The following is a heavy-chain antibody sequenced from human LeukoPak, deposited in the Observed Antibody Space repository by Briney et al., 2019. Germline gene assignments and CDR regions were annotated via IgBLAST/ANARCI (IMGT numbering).Heavy chain of an antibody. CDR2: ISFDGSNK. Sequence: GRCLRLSCAASVFTFSIYALHWVPEAPGKGLEGGAVISFDGSNKYYADSVEARFTISRDNSKNTLYLQMNSLRAEDTAVYYCARTGYSSGWYIFYFDYWGQGTLVTVSS. CDR1: VFTFSIYA. D-gene: IGHD6-19*01. V-gene: IGHV3-30*01. J-gene: IGHJ4*02. CDR3: ARTGYSSGWYIFYFDY.